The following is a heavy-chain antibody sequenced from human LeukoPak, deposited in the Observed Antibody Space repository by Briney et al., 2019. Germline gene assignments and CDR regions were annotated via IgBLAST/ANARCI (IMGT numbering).Heavy chain of an antibody. CDR1: GYTFTGYY. CDR2: INPNSGGT. J-gene: IGHJ6*03. V-gene: IGHV1-2*02. D-gene: IGHD3-9*01. Sequence: ASVKVSCKASGYTFTGYYVHWVRQAPGQGLEWMGWINPNSGGTNYAQKFQGRVTMTRDTSISTAYMELSRLRSDDTAVYYCARGADILTGYPFNYYYYMDVWGKGTTVTISS. CDR3: ARGADILTGYPFNYYYYMDV.